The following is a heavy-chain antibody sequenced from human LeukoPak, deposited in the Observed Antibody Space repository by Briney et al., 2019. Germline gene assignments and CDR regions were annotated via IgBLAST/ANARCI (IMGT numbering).Heavy chain of an antibody. D-gene: IGHD2-15*01. Sequence: GGSLRLSCAASGFTFSSYSMNWVRQAPGKGLEWVSSISSSSYIYYADSVKGRFTISRDNAKNSLYLQMNSLSAEDTAVYYCARDWSAGSFDYWGQGTLVTVSS. V-gene: IGHV3-21*01. CDR1: GFTFSSYS. J-gene: IGHJ4*02. CDR3: ARDWSAGSFDY. CDR2: ISSSSYI.